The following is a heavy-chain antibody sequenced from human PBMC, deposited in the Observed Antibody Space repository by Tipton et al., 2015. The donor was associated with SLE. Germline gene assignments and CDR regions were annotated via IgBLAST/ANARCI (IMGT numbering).Heavy chain of an antibody. J-gene: IGHJ3*02. V-gene: IGHV4-34*01. CDR1: GGSFSGYY. D-gene: IGHD4-17*01. CDR3: ARVAGDHDAFDI. CDR2: INHSGST. Sequence: TLSLTCAVYGGSFSGYYWSWIRQPPGKGLEWIGEINHSGSTNYNPSLKRRVTISVDTSKNQFSLKLSSVTAADTAVYYCARVAGDHDAFDIWGQGTMVTVSS.